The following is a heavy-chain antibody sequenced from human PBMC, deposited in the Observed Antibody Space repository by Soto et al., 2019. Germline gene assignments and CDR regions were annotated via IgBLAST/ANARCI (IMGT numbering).Heavy chain of an antibody. J-gene: IGHJ4*02. D-gene: IGHD6-13*01. CDR1: GFTFSSYA. Sequence: GGSLRLSCAASGFTFSSYAMNWVRQAPGKGLEWVSVISGSGGSTYYADSVKGRFTISRDNSKNTLYLQMNNLRAEDTAVYYCASPLAAAGPGFDYWGQGTLVTVSS. V-gene: IGHV3-23*01. CDR3: ASPLAAAGPGFDY. CDR2: ISGSGGST.